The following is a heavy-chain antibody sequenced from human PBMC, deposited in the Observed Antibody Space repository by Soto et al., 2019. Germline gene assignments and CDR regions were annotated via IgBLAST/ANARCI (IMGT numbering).Heavy chain of an antibody. J-gene: IGHJ6*02. CDR1: GGSISSSSYY. D-gene: IGHD2-15*01. CDR3: AITGNGGYCSGGSCYSNGMDV. Sequence: SETLSLTCTVSGGSISSSSYYWGWIRQPPGKGLEWIGSIYYSGSTYYNPSLKSRVTISVDTSKNQFSLKLSSVTAADTAVYYCAITGNGGYCSGGSCYSNGMDVWGQGTTVT. CDR2: IYYSGST. V-gene: IGHV4-39*01.